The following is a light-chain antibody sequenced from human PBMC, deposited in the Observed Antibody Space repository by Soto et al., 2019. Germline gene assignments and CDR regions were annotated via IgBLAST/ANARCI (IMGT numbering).Light chain of an antibody. CDR2: DVS. V-gene: IGLV2-14*03. J-gene: IGLJ1*01. Sequence: QSVLTQPDSVSGSPGQSVPISCTAASSDIGNYNYVSWYQQRPGKVPKLIIHDVSDRPSGVSDRFSGSKSGNTASLTISGLQAEDEADYYCSSYTSTSTYVFGTGTKVTVL. CDR3: SSYTSTSTYV. CDR1: SSDIGNYNY.